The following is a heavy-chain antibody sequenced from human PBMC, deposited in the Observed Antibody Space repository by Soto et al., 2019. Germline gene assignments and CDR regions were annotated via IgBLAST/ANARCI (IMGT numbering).Heavy chain of an antibody. CDR2: INPGDSDT. D-gene: IGHD3-22*01. Sequence: GESLKISCKGSGYSFTSYWIGWVRQMPGKGLEWMGIINPGDSDTRYSPSFQGQVTISADKSISTAYLQWSSLKASDTAMYYCALSSYRYYYDSSGYYNYYGMDVWGQGTTVTVSS. CDR1: GYSFTSYW. J-gene: IGHJ6*02. V-gene: IGHV5-51*01. CDR3: ALSSYRYYYDSSGYYNYYGMDV.